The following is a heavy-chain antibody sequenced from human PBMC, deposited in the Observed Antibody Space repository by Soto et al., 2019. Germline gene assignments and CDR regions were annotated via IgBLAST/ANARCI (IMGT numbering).Heavy chain of an antibody. D-gene: IGHD3-22*01. CDR1: GFTFSDYY. CDR3: ARNLDSSGHFDY. V-gene: IGHV3-11*03. CDR2: ISSNSNYK. J-gene: IGHJ4*02. Sequence: GSLRLSCAASGFTFSDYYMSWIRQAPGKGLEWISYISSNSNYKNHADSVRGRFTISRDNAKNSLYLQMNSLRAEDTAVYYCARNLDSSGHFDYWCQGTLVTVSS.